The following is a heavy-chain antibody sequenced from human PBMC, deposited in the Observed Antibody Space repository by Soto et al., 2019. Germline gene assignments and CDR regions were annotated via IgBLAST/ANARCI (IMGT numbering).Heavy chain of an antibody. CDR2: IIPIFGTA. Sequence: SVKVSCKASGGTFSSYAISWVRQAPGQGLEWMGGIIPIFGTANYAQKFQGRVTITADKSTSTAYMELSSLRSEDTAVYYCARLRTARVDWNFYYYGMDVWGKGTTVTDSS. D-gene: IGHD1-7*01. CDR1: GGTFSSYA. V-gene: IGHV1-69*06. CDR3: ARLRTARVDWNFYYYGMDV. J-gene: IGHJ6*04.